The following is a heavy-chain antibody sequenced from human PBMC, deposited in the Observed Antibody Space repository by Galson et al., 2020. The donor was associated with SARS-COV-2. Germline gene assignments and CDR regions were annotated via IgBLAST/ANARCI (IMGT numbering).Heavy chain of an antibody. V-gene: IGHV4-34*01. J-gene: IGHJ4*02. CDR1: GGSFSGYY. Sequence: SETLSLTCAVYGGSFSGYYWSWIRQPPGKGLEWIGEINHSGSTNYNPSLKSRVTISVDTSKNQFSLKLSSVTAADTAVYYCATLTGSGYFHNKRADYWGQGTLVTVSS. D-gene: IGHD3-22*01. CDR2: INHSGST. CDR3: ATLTGSGYFHNKRADY.